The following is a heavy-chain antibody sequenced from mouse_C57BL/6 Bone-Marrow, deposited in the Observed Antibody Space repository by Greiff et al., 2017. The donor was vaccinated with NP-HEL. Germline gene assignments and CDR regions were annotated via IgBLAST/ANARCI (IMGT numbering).Heavy chain of an antibody. CDR2: IEPNRGGT. CDR3: ASEAGTRGYWYFDV. J-gene: IGHJ1*03. Sequence: QVQLQQPGAELVKPGASVKLSCKASGYTFTSYWMHWVKQRPGRGLAWIGRIEPNRGGTKYNEKFKSKATLTVDKPSSTAYMQLSSLTSEDSAVYYGASEAGTRGYWYFDVWGTGTTVTVSS. V-gene: IGHV1-72*01. D-gene: IGHD4-1*01. CDR1: GYTFTSYW.